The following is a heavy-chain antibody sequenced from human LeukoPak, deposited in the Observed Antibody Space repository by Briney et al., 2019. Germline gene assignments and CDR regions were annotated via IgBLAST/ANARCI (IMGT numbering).Heavy chain of an antibody. Sequence: SETLSLTCSVSGGSISSYYWSWIRQPAGKGLEWIGRIYSSGSTNYNPSLKTRVTMSLDTSKNQFSLRLSSVTTADTAVYYCAREGGYSGYLDYWGQGTLVTVSS. CDR2: IYSSGST. D-gene: IGHD5-12*01. J-gene: IGHJ4*02. CDR1: GGSISSYY. V-gene: IGHV4-4*07. CDR3: AREGGYSGYLDY.